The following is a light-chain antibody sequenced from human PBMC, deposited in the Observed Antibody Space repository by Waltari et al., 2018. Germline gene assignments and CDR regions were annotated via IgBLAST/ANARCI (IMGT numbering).Light chain of an antibody. CDR3: QQRANWPLT. Sequence: EIVLTQSPGTLSLSPGERATLSCRASPNVGRYLAWYQQKPGQAHSLLIHETSHRAAGIPARFSGSGSGTDFTLIISSLEPEDFAVFYCQQRANWPLTFGGGTKVEIK. CDR1: PNVGRY. V-gene: IGKV3-11*01. J-gene: IGKJ4*01. CDR2: ETS.